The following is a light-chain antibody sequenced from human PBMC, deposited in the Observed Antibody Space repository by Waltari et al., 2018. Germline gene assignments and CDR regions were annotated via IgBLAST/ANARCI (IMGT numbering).Light chain of an antibody. Sequence: QSVLTQPPSVSGAPGQTVTISCTGSGSNIGEGYDVHWYQQVPREAPKLLIYGSTSRPLGVPDRFFGSTSGTSASLAITGLQAEDEAVYYCQSYDTSLTVVFGGGTKLTVL. CDR1: GSNIGEGYD. CDR2: GST. V-gene: IGLV1-40*01. CDR3: QSYDTSLTVV. J-gene: IGLJ3*02.